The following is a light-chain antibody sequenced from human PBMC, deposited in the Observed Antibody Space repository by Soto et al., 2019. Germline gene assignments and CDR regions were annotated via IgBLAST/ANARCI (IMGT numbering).Light chain of an antibody. CDR2: KAS. J-gene: IGKJ1*01. Sequence: DIQMTQSPSTLSASVGDRVTITCRASQSISTWLAWYQQKPGKAPKLLIYKASSLESGVPSRFSRSGSGTEFTLTISSVQPDDFATYYCQQYNSYSRTFGQGTKVEIK. CDR3: QQYNSYSRT. V-gene: IGKV1-5*03. CDR1: QSISTW.